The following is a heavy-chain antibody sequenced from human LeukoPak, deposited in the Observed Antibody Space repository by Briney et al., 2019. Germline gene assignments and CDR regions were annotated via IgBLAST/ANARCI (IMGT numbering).Heavy chain of an antibody. V-gene: IGHV1-69*01. J-gene: IGHJ4*02. CDR3: ARDPGGGDVVFDY. D-gene: IGHD3-16*01. CDR1: GGTFSSYA. CDR2: IIPIFGTA. Sequence: GASVKVSCKASGGTFSSYAISWVRQAPGQGLEWMGGIIPIFGTANYAQKFQGRVTITADESTSTAYMELGSLRSEDTAVYYCARDPGGGDVVFDYWGQGTLVTVSS.